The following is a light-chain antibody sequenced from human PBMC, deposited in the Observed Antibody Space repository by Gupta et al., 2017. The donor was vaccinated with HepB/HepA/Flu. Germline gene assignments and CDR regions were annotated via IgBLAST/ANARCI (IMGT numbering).Light chain of an antibody. V-gene: IGLV2-23*02. CDR3: CSFAGSGTVV. J-gene: IGLJ3*02. CDR1: RSDIGSYSL. CDR2: AVT. Sequence: QPASVSGSPGQSITISCTGTRSDIGSYSLVSWFQQHPGQAPKLILYAVTKRPSGISHRFSASKSGSTASLTISALQTEDAAHYFCCSFAGSGTVVFGGGTQLTVL.